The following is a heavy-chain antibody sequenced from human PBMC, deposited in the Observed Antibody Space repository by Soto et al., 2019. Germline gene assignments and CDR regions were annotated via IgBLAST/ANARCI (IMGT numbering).Heavy chain of an antibody. Sequence: EVQLLESGGGLVQPGGSLRLSCAASGFTFSSYAMSWVRQAPGKGLEWVSAISGSGGSTYYADSVKGRFTISRDNSKNPLYRQMNGRRAEETAVYYGAKVGVVGTIFGVVSHPFDYWGREPWSPSPQ. CDR1: GFTFSSYA. CDR3: AKVGVVGTIFGVVSHPFDY. CDR2: ISGSGGST. V-gene: IGHV3-23*01. D-gene: IGHD3-3*01. J-gene: IGHJ4*02.